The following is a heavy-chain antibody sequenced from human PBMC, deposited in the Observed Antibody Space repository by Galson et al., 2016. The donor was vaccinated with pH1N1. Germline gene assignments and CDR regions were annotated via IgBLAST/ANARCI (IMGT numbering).Heavy chain of an antibody. CDR1: DFTFSTFW. J-gene: IGHJ4*02. CDR3: VRDPGWGGLDY. Sequence: SLRLSCAASDFTFSTFWMAWVRQAPGNGLEWVALINGDGSRKYYVDSVKGRFTISRDNTKKSLYLQINNLRAEDTALYYCVRDPGWGGLDYWGQGALVIVSS. V-gene: IGHV3-7*01. CDR2: INGDGSRK. D-gene: IGHD3-10*01.